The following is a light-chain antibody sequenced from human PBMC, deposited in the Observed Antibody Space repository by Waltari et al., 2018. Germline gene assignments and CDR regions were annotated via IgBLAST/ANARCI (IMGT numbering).Light chain of an antibody. CDR2: YDT. CDR1: NIGGKS. J-gene: IGLJ2*01. V-gene: IGLV3-21*04. Sequence: SYVLTQPPSMSVAPGKTANFTCGGDNIGGKSVPWYQQKPGQAPVVFIYYDTDRPSGIPERFSGANSGNTATLTISRVEAGDEADYYCQVWDDRSNHILFGGGTKLTVL. CDR3: QVWDDRSNHIL.